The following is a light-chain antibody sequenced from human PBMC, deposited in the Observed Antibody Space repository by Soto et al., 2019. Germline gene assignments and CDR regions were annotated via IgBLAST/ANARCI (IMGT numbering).Light chain of an antibody. V-gene: IGKV1-5*03. CDR1: QSISSW. CDR3: QQYHSYFT. J-gene: IGKJ4*01. Sequence: DIQMTQSPSTLSASVGDRVTITCRASQSISSWLAWYQQKPGKAPKLLIYKASSLESGVPSRFSGSRSGTELTLTISSLQPDDFATYYCQQYHSYFTFGGGTKVEIK. CDR2: KAS.